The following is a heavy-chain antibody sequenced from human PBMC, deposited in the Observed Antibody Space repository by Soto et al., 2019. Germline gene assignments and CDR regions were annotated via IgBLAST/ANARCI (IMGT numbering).Heavy chain of an antibody. V-gene: IGHV3-73*01. J-gene: IGHJ6*03. D-gene: IGHD2-2*01. CDR1: GFTFSGSA. Sequence: GGSLRLSCAASGFTFSGSAMHWVRQASGKGLEWVGRIRSKANSYATAYAASVKGRFTISRDDSKNTAYLQMNSLKTEDTAVYYCTRMAAGYCSSTSCYGVPNYYYMDVWGKGTTVTVSS. CDR3: TRMAAGYCSSTSCYGVPNYYYMDV. CDR2: IRSKANSYAT.